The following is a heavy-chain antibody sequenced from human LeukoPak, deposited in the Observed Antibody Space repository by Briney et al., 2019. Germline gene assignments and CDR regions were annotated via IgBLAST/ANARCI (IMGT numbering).Heavy chain of an antibody. V-gene: IGHV5-51*01. J-gene: IGHJ4*02. CDR3: ARQTRSGWSMEYNFDY. CDR2: IYPGDSDT. Sequence: GESLKISCKGSGYSFTNYWIGWVRQMPGKGLEWMGIIYPGDSDTRYSPSFQGHVTFSADKSISTAYLQWTSLKASDTAMYYCARQTRSGWSMEYNFDYWGQGTLVTVSS. D-gene: IGHD6-19*01. CDR1: GYSFTNYW.